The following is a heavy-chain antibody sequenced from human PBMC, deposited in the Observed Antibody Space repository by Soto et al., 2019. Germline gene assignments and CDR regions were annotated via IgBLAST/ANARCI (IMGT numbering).Heavy chain of an antibody. J-gene: IGHJ4*02. D-gene: IGHD6-19*01. CDR2: INPSGGST. CDR3: ARASVSGRRFDY. Sequence: ATVKVSCKASGYTFSSYYMHWVRQAPGQGLEWMGIINPSGGSTTYAQKFQGRVTMTRDTSTSTVYMELSSLTSEDTAVYYCARASVSGRRFDYWGEGTLVTVSS. V-gene: IGHV1-46*03. CDR1: GYTFSSYY.